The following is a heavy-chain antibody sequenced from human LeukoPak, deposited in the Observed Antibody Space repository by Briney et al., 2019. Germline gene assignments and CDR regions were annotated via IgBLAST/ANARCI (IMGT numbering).Heavy chain of an antibody. V-gene: IGHV4-59*08. CDR3: ARRGRDGYNYDYFDY. Sequence: SETLSLTCSLSGGSITNYYWSWIRQPPGKGLEWIAWIYSSGNTEYNPSLKSRVTISLGTSKNQFSLKLSSVTAADTAVYYCARRGRDGYNYDYFDYWGQGTLATVSS. CDR1: GGSITNYY. D-gene: IGHD5-24*01. J-gene: IGHJ4*02. CDR2: IYSSGNT.